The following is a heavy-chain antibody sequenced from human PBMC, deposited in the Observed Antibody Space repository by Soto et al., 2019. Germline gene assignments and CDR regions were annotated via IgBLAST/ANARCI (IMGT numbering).Heavy chain of an antibody. J-gene: IGHJ6*02. Sequence: QVQLVESGGGAVQPGRSLRLSCEASGFTFSSYAMHWVRQAPGKGLEWVAVISYDGSNKYYADSVKGRFTISRDNSKIPLYRQMNSLRAEGTAVYYCAKLGYCSGGSCYGAFERYYYYGMDVWGQGTTVTVSS. CDR1: GFTFSSYA. CDR2: ISYDGSNK. V-gene: IGHV3-30-3*01. D-gene: IGHD2-15*01. CDR3: AKLGYCSGGSCYGAFERYYYYGMDV.